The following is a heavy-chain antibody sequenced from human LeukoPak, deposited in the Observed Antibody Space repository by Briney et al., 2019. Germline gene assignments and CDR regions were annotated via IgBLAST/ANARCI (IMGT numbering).Heavy chain of an antibody. J-gene: IGHJ4*02. V-gene: IGHV4-34*01. D-gene: IGHD3/OR15-3a*01. CDR1: GFTFSDYY. Sequence: GSLRLSCAASGFTFSDYYLSWIRQPPGKGLEWIGEIYHSGSTNYNPFLKSRLTISVDKSKNQFSLKLSSVTAADTAVYYCARSYWTGYHHLDFWGQGTLVTVSS. CDR2: IYHSGST. CDR3: ARSYWTGYHHLDF.